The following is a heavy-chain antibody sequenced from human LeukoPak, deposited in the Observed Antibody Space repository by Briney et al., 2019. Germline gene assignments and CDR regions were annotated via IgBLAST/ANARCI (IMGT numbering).Heavy chain of an antibody. Sequence: SVKVSCKASGGTFSSYAISWVRQAPGQGLEWMGRTIPILGIANYAQKFQGRVTITADKSTSTAYMELSSLRSEDTAVYYCASAVITNWGFDPWGQGTLVTVSS. CDR2: TIPILGIA. D-gene: IGHD4-17*01. V-gene: IGHV1-69*04. CDR1: GGTFSSYA. CDR3: ASAVITNWGFDP. J-gene: IGHJ5*02.